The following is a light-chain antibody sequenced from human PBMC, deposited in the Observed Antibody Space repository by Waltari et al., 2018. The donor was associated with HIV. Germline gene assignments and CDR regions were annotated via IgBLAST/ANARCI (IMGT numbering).Light chain of an antibody. CDR3: QQSYSHPRT. Sequence: DIQMTQSPSSLSASVGDRVTITCRASQNISSYLNWYQQRPGKAPKLLIYATSTLQSGVPSRFSGNESGTDFTLTISGRQPEDFATYYCQQSYSHPRTFGQGTKVEVK. J-gene: IGKJ1*01. CDR2: ATS. CDR1: QNISSY. V-gene: IGKV1-39*01.